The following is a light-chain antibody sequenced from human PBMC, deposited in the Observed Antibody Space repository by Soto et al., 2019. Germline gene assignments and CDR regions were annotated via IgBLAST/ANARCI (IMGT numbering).Light chain of an antibody. CDR1: QNVLSD. J-gene: IGKJ5*01. Sequence: EILLTQSPATLSVSPWETATLSCRASQNVLSDLAWYQQKPGQAPRLLVYGATTRATGIPDRFSGSGSGTDFTLTISRLEPEDFAVYYCQQYGSSPPTFGQGTRLEIK. CDR3: QQYGSSPPT. CDR2: GAT. V-gene: IGKV3-20*01.